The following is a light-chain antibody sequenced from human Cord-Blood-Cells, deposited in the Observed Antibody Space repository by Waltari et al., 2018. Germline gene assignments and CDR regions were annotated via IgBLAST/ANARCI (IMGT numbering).Light chain of an antibody. CDR3: SSYTSSSTV. CDR1: SSAVGGYNY. V-gene: IGLV2-14*03. Sequence: QSALTQPASVSGSPGQSITISCTGTSSAVGGYNYVSWYQHHPGKAPKPMIYDVSNRPSGVSNRFSGSKSGNTASLTISGLQAEDEADYYCSSYTSSSTVFGGGTKLTVL. J-gene: IGLJ3*02. CDR2: DVS.